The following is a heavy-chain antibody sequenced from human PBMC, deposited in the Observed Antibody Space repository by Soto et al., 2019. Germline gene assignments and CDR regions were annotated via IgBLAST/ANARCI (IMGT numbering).Heavy chain of an antibody. CDR2: ISESGNTL. V-gene: IGHV3-48*03. Sequence: GGSLRLSCAASEFLLSSSEMNWVRQAPGKGLEWISYISESGNTLYCADSVKGRFTMSRDNAKNSVYLQMNSLRVEDTAVYYCAREGVATLDGMEVWGQGVTVNLSS. J-gene: IGHJ6*01. CDR3: AREGVATLDGMEV. D-gene: IGHD3-3*01. CDR1: EFLLSSSE.